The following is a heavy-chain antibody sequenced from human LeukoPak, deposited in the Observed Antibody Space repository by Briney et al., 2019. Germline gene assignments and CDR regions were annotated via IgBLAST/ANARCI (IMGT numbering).Heavy chain of an antibody. CDR2: ISYDGRNK. Sequence: PGGSLRLSCAASGFTFSSYGMHWVRQAPGKGLEWVAVISYDGRNKYYADSVKGRFTISRDNSKNTLYLQMNSLRAEDTAVYYCAKDKRGGYSGYGPVHYYGMDVWGQGTTVTVSS. V-gene: IGHV3-30*18. CDR3: AKDKRGGYSGYGPVHYYGMDV. D-gene: IGHD5-12*01. J-gene: IGHJ6*02. CDR1: GFTFSSYG.